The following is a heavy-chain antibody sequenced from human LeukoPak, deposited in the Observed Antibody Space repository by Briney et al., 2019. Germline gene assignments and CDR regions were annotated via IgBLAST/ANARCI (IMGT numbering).Heavy chain of an antibody. Sequence: SVKVSCKASGGTFSSYAISWVRQAPGHGLEWMGGVIPIFGTTNYAQRFQGRVTITADESTSTAYMELSSLRSEDTAVYYCARAPPTVNPSYFDYWGQGTLVTVSS. CDR2: VIPIFGTT. CDR3: ARAPPTVNPSYFDY. J-gene: IGHJ4*02. V-gene: IGHV1-69*13. CDR1: GGTFSSYA. D-gene: IGHD4-11*01.